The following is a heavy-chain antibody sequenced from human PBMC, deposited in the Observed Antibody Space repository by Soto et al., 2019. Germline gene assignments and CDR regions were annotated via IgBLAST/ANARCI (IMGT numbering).Heavy chain of an antibody. Sequence: EVQLVESGGGLVQPGGSLRLSCAASGFTVSSNYMNWVRQAPGKGLEWVSVVYSGGSTYYADSVKGRFTISRDNSKNTRYLEMNSLTAEDTGVYYCARGGGYCSRTSCPGYFDYWGQGTLVTVSS. D-gene: IGHD2-2*01. CDR1: GFTVSSNY. V-gene: IGHV3-66*01. J-gene: IGHJ4*02. CDR3: ARGGGYCSRTSCPGYFDY. CDR2: VYSGGST.